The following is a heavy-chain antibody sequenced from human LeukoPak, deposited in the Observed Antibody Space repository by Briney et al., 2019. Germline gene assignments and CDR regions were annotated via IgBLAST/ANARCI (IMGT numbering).Heavy chain of an antibody. CDR1: GFTVGSTH. Sequence: GGSLRLSWEASGFTVGSTHMVWVRQAPGKGLEWVSVTYTGGNSYYAGSVQGRFIISRDISKNTLYLQMNNLRAEDSALYYCARGGRGSAAVVAPRSFDIWGQGTMVTVSS. D-gene: IGHD3-22*01. J-gene: IGHJ3*02. V-gene: IGHV3-53*01. CDR3: ARGGRGSAAVVAPRSFDI. CDR2: TYTGGNS.